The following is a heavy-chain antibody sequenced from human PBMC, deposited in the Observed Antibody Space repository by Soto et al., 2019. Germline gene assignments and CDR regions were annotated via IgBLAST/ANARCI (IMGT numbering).Heavy chain of an antibody. CDR1: GDTVSSNSVA. Sequence: PSQTLSLTCVCSGDTVSSNSVAWNWVRQSPSRGLEWLGRTYYRSRWYSDYAVSVRSRIDINADTSKNQVSLRLNSVTPEDTAVYYCARSEEDSDYYYYGMDVWGQGTTVTVSS. CDR3: ARSEEDSDYYYYGMDV. CDR2: TYYRSRWYS. J-gene: IGHJ6*02. V-gene: IGHV6-1*01. D-gene: IGHD2-15*01.